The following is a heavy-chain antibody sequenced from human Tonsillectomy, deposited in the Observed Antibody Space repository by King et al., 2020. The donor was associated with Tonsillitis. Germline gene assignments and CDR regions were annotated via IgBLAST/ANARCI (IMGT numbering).Heavy chain of an antibody. CDR1: GFTFSSYD. CDR3: AKDKGAGHYDTSRGAFDI. CDR2: ISSSGRYI. V-gene: IGHV3-21*01. D-gene: IGHD3-22*01. J-gene: IGHJ3*02. Sequence: QLVQSGGGLVKPGGSLRLSCAPSGFTFSSYDINWVRQAPGKGLEWVSSISSSGRYIYYADSLKGRFTISRDNAKNSLYLQMNSLRVEDTAVYYCAKDKGAGHYDTSRGAFDIWGQGTVVTVSS.